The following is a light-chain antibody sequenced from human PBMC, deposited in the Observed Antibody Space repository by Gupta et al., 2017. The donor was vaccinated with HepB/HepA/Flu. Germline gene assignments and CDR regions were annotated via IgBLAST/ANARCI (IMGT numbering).Light chain of an antibody. CDR1: QSVSRN. CDR2: GAS. J-gene: IGKJ4*01. Sequence: EIVMTQSPATLSVSPGERATLSCRASQSVSRNLAWYQQKPGQAPRLLIYGASTRATGIPARFSGSGSGTEFTLTISSLQSEDFAVYYCQQYNKWPSLTFGGGTKVDIK. V-gene: IGKV3-15*01. CDR3: QQYNKWPSLT.